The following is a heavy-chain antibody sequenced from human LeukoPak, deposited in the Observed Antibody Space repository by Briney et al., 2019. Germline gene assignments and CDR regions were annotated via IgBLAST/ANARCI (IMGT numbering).Heavy chain of an antibody. V-gene: IGHV4-34*01. CDR2: INHSGST. J-gene: IGHJ2*01. CDR1: GGSLRGYY. D-gene: IGHD3-10*01. Sequence: SENPSPTRAVYGGSLRGYYWSWIPPPPRKGLGWIGEINHSGSTNYNPSLKSRVTISVDTSKNQFSLKLSSVTAADTAAYYCARSYYKVWYFDLWGRGTLVTVSS. CDR3: ARSYYKVWYFDL.